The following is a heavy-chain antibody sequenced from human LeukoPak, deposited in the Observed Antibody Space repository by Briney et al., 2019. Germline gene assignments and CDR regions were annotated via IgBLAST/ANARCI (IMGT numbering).Heavy chain of an antibody. CDR2: INHSGST. J-gene: IGHJ4*02. Sequence: SETLSLTCAVYGGSFSGYYWSWIRQPPGKGLEWIGEINHSGSTNYNPSLKSRVTISVDTSKNQFSLKLSSVTAADTAVYYCARDIDYWGQGTLVTVSS. V-gene: IGHV4-34*01. CDR1: GGSFSGYY. CDR3: ARDIDY.